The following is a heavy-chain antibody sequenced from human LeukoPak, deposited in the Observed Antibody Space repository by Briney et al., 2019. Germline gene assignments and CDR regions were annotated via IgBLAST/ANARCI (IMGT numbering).Heavy chain of an antibody. D-gene: IGHD5-18*01. CDR1: GGSISSYF. CDR3: ARSFRGYSQGYYYYAMDV. V-gene: IGHV4-59*01. CDR2: MYHSGST. J-gene: IGHJ6*02. Sequence: SETLSLTCTVSGGSISSYFWSWIRQSPGKGLEGIGLMYHSGSTNYNPSLKSRVIMSQDTSTNQFSLQVNSVTAADSAVYYCARSFRGYSQGYYYYAMDVWGQGTTVTVFS.